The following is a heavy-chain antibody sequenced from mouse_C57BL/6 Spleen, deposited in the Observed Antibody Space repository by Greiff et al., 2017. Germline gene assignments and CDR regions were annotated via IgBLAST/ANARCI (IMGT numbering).Heavy chain of an antibody. CDR2: IDPETGGT. J-gene: IGHJ3*01. D-gene: IGHD2-3*01. CDR1: GYTFTDYE. V-gene: IGHV1-15*01. Sequence: VKLMESGAELVRPGASVTLSCKASGYTFTDYEMHWVKQTPVHGLEWIGAIDPETGGTAYNQKFKGKAILTADKSSSTAYMELRSLTSEDSAVYYCTRSGWLPFAYWGQGTLVTVSA. CDR3: TRSGWLPFAY.